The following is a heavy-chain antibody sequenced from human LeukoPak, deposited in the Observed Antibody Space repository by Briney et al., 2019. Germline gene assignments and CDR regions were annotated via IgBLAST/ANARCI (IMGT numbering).Heavy chain of an antibody. CDR2: MNPNSGNT. D-gene: IGHD2-8*01. J-gene: IGHJ4*02. V-gene: IGHV1-8*01. CDR3: GRGRGNGRPENYFDY. Sequence: GASVKVSCKASGYTFTSYDINWVRQATGQGPEWMGWMNPNSGNTGYVQRFQGRVTMTRNTSISTAYMELNSLRSEDTAAYFCGRGRGNGRPENYFDYWGQGTLVTVSS. CDR1: GYTFTSYD.